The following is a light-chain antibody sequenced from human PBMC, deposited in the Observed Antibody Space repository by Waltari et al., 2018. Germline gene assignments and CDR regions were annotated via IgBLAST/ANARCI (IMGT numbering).Light chain of an antibody. CDR1: QSVTPL. CDR3: QQRSSWGFT. J-gene: IGKJ3*01. CDR2: DAS. V-gene: IGKV3-11*01. Sequence: EIVLTRSPATVSLSPGESATLSCRASQSVTPLLAWYQQRPGQAPRLLICDASNRATGIPARFSGSGFGTGFTLTISNLDPEDSAIYYCQQRSSWGFTFGPGTKVEIK.